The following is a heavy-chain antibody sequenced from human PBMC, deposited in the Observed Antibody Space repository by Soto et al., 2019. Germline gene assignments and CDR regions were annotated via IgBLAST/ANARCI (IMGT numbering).Heavy chain of an antibody. CDR1: GFTFDDYA. D-gene: IGHD3-16*01. CDR2: ISWNSGSI. J-gene: IGHJ6*03. CDR3: AKDSQGDYYYYMDV. Sequence: GGSLRLSCAASGFTFDDYAMHWVRQAPGKGLEWVSGISWNSGSIGYADSVKGRFTISRDNAKNSLYLQMNSLRAEDTALYYCAKDSQGDYYYYMDVWGKGTTVTVSS. V-gene: IGHV3-9*01.